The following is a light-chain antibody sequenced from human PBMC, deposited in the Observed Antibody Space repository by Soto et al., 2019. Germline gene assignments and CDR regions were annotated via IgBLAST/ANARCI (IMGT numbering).Light chain of an antibody. CDR1: QRISSR. V-gene: IGKV1-5*01. J-gene: IGKJ1*01. Sequence: DIQMTQSPSTLSASVGDRVTITCRASQRISSRLAWYQQKPGKAPKLLIYDASSLESGVPSRFSGGGSGTEFTLTISSLQPDDFATYYCQQYSSSSPFGQGTQVEI. CDR3: QQYSSSSP. CDR2: DAS.